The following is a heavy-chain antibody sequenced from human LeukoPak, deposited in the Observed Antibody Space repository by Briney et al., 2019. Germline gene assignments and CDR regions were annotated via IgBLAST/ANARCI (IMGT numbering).Heavy chain of an antibody. CDR3: ARETLVRDYGMDV. J-gene: IGHJ6*02. V-gene: IGHV4-4*07. Sequence: SQTLSLTCTVSGDSLTRFYWNWVRQPAGKGLEWIGRIYASSGSTKYNPSLGGRVFMSLDTSKNQFSLKLTSVTAADTAVYYCARETLVRDYGMDVWGQGTTVTVSS. D-gene: IGHD6-6*01. CDR1: GDSLTRFY. CDR2: IYASSGST.